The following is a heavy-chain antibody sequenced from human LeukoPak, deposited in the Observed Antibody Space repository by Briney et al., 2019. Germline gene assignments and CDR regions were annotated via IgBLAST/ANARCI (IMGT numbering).Heavy chain of an antibody. J-gene: IGHJ4*02. CDR1: GGSISSYY. CDR2: IYYSGST. CDR3: ARDIPHYGDYGFDY. Sequence: SETLSLTCTVSGGSISSYYWSWIRQPPGKGLEWIGYIYYSGSTNYNPSLKSRVTISVDTSKNQFSLKLSSVTAADTTVYYCARDIPHYGDYGFDYWGQGTLVTVSS. D-gene: IGHD4-17*01. V-gene: IGHV4-59*01.